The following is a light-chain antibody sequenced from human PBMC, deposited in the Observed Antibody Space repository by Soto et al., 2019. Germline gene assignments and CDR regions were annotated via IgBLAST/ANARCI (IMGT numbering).Light chain of an antibody. V-gene: IGKV1-16*01. CDR2: AAS. CDR1: QGISSN. J-gene: IGKJ1*01. CDR3: HQYDTYPRT. Sequence: DIQLTQSPSSLSASVGDRVTITCRASQGISSNLGWFQQKPGKAPQSLIYAASGLQSGVPSRFSGSGSGTEFTLTISSLQPEDSATYYCHQYDTYPRTFGQGTKVEMK.